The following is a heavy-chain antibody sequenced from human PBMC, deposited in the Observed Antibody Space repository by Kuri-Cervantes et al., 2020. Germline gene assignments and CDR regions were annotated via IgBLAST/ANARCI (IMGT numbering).Heavy chain of an antibody. CDR3: ARLSILMVYAPTPKYWYFDL. V-gene: IGHV1-69*05. J-gene: IGHJ2*01. CDR2: IIPIFGTA. D-gene: IGHD2-8*01. CDR1: GGTFSTYA. Sequence: SVKVSCKASGGTFSTYAISWVRQAPGQGLEWMGGIIPIFGTANYAQKFQGRVTITTDESTSTAYMELSSLRSEDTAVYYCARLSILMVYAPTPKYWYFDLWGRGTLVTVSS.